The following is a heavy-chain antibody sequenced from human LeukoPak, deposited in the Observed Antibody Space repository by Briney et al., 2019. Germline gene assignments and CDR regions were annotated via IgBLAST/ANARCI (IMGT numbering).Heavy chain of an antibody. CDR3: ARVMIRGIVGWAPFELSNWFDP. CDR1: GGSISSYY. D-gene: IGHD3-10*01. CDR2: IYTSGRT. Sequence: PSESLSLTCTVSGGSISSYYWSWIRQPAGRGLECIGRIYTSGRTRYNPSLKSRFIMSVDTSKNQFSLKLSSVTAADTAVYYCARVMIRGIVGWAPFELSNWFDPWGQGTLVTVSS. V-gene: IGHV4-4*07. J-gene: IGHJ5*02.